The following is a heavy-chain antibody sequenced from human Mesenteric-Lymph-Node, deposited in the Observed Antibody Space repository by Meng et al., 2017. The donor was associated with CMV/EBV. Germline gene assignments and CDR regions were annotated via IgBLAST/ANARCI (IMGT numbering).Heavy chain of an antibody. CDR1: GFDVSTNH. J-gene: IGHJ4*02. D-gene: IGHD3-16*01. CDR3: HGFGGNSD. V-gene: IGHV3-53*01. CDR2: IYGDGYI. Sequence: GESLKISCAVSGFDVSTNHINWVRQAPGKGLEWVSTIYGDGYISYTDSMKGRFAASRDNSKNSVFLQMDSLKVEDTAMYYCHGFGGNSDWGQGTLVTVSS.